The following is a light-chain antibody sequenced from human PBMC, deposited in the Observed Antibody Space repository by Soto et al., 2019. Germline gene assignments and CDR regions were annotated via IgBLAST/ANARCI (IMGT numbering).Light chain of an antibody. Sequence: QAVVTQEPSLTVSPGGTVTLTCGSNTGAVTSGHYPYWFQQKPGQAPRTLIYDTSNKHSWTPARFSGSLLGGKAALTLSGAQHEDEAEYHCLLSYSGARLWVFGGGTQLTVL. J-gene: IGLJ3*02. V-gene: IGLV7-46*01. CDR1: TGAVTSGHY. CDR2: DTS. CDR3: LLSYSGARLWV.